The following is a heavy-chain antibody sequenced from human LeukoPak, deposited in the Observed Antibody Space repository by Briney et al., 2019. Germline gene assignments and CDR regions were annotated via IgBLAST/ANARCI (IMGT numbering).Heavy chain of an antibody. J-gene: IGHJ6*03. Sequence: PSETLSLTCTVSGGSISSSSYNWGWIRQPPGKGLEWIGSVYYSGSTNYNPSLKSRVTISVDTSKNQFSLKLSSVTAADTAVYYCARAANYGDRSMWYYYYYMDVWGKGTTVTISS. V-gene: IGHV4-39*07. CDR2: VYYSGST. CDR3: ARAANYGDRSMWYYYYYMDV. CDR1: GGSISSSSYN. D-gene: IGHD4-17*01.